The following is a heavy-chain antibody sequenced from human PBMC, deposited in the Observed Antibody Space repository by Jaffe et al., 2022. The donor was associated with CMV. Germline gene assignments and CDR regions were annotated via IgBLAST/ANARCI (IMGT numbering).Heavy chain of an antibody. CDR2: IWYDGSNK. D-gene: IGHD3-22*01. J-gene: IGHJ6*02. V-gene: IGHV3-33*01. CDR3: ARDGDDSGYYPAYYYYGMDV. Sequence: QVQLVESGGGVVQPGRSLRLSCAASGFTFSSYGMHWVRQAPGKGLEWVAVIWYDGSNKYYADSVKGRFTISRDNSKNTLYLQMNSLRAEDTAVYYCARDGDDSGYYPAYYYYGMDVWGQGTTVTVSS. CDR1: GFTFSSYG.